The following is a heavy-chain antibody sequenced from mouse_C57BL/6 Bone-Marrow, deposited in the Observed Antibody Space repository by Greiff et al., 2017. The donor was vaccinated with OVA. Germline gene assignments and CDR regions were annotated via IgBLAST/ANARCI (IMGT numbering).Heavy chain of an antibody. J-gene: IGHJ2*01. D-gene: IGHD1-1*01. Sequence: QVQLKESGAELARPGASVKMSCKASGYTFTSYTMHWVKQRPGQGLEWIGYINPSSGYTKYNQKFKDKATLTADKSSSTAYMQLSSLTSEDSAVYYCAPKGLYYGSSYGYWGQGTTLTVSS. CDR2: INPSSGYT. CDR3: APKGLYYGSSYGY. CDR1: GYTFTSYT. V-gene: IGHV1-4*01.